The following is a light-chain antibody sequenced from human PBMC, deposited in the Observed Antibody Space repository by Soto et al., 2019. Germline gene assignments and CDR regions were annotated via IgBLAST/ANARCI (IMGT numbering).Light chain of an antibody. CDR3: QQRSNWPWT. Sequence: EIVLTQSPATLSLSPGERATLSCRASPSVRSYLAWYQQKAGQAPRLLIYDASNRATGIPDRFSGSGSGPDFTLTISSLEPEDFAVYYCQQRSNWPWTFGQGTKVEIK. CDR1: PSVRSY. V-gene: IGKV3-11*01. J-gene: IGKJ1*01. CDR2: DAS.